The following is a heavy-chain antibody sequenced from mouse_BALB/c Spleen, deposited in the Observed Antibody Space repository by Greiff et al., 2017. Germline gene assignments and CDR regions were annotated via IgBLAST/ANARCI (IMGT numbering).Heavy chain of an antibody. CDR2: ISDGGSYT. J-gene: IGHJ3*01. Sequence: EVQGVESGGGLVKPGGSLKLSCAASGFTFSDYYMYWVRQTPEKRLEWVATISDGGSYTYYPDSVKGRFTISRDNAKNNLYLQMSSLKSEDTAMYYCARVGTGTSFAYWGQGTLVTVSA. V-gene: IGHV5-4*02. D-gene: IGHD4-1*01. CDR1: GFTFSDYY. CDR3: ARVGTGTSFAY.